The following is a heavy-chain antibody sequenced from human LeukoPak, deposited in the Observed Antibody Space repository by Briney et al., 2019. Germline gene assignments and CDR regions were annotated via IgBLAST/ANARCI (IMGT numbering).Heavy chain of an antibody. V-gene: IGHV4-34*01. D-gene: IGHD1-7*01. Sequence: GSLRLSCAASGFTFMSYAMTWVRQPPGKGLEWIGEINHSGSTNYNPSLKSRVTISVDTSKNQFSLKLSSVTAADTAVYYCARVEGITGTSFDYWGQGTLVTVSS. CDR1: GFTFMSYA. CDR3: ARVEGITGTSFDY. J-gene: IGHJ4*02. CDR2: INHSGST.